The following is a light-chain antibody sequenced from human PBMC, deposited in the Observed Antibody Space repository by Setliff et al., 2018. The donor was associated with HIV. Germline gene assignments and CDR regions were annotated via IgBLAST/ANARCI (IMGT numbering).Light chain of an antibody. CDR3: SSYRGTLEEV. J-gene: IGLJ1*01. CDR1: SSDIGGYNY. Sequence: QSVLTQPASVSGSPGQSITISCTGTSSDIGGYNYVSWYQVLPGKAPKVLIYEVSNRPSGISNRFSGSKSGNTASLTISRLQAEDEADYYCSSYRGTLEEVFGTGTKVTVL. V-gene: IGLV2-14*01. CDR2: EVS.